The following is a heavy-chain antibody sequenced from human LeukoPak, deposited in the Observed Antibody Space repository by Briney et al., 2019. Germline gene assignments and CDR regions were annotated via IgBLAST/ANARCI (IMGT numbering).Heavy chain of an antibody. CDR3: ARGGELLRPADY. CDR2: MNQDGSEK. CDR1: GFTFSSYW. D-gene: IGHD3-22*01. Sequence: GGSLRLSCAVSGFTFSSYWMTWVRQSPGKGLEWVANMNQDGSEKYYVDSVKGRFTISRDNAKNSLYLQMTNLRAEDTAVYYCARGGELLRPADYWGQGTLVTVSS. J-gene: IGHJ4*02. V-gene: IGHV3-7*03.